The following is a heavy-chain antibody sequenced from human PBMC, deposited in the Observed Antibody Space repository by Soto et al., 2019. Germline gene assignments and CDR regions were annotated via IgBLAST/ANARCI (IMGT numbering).Heavy chain of an antibody. CDR2: ISHSGST. Sequence: QVQLQESGPGLVKPSGTLSLTCAVSGGSISSGDWCWSWVRQSPGRGLEWIGEISHSGSTSCNPSLKSRVTISADKSENQFSLRLTSVTAADTAVYYCVRRGCDSIFGSLDNWGQGALVTVSS. J-gene: IGHJ4*02. V-gene: IGHV4-4*02. CDR3: VRRGCDSIFGSLDN. D-gene: IGHD2-21*02. CDR1: GGSISSGDW.